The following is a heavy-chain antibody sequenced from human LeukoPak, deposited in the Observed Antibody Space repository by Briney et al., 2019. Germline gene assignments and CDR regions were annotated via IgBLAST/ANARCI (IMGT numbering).Heavy chain of an antibody. D-gene: IGHD3-22*01. J-gene: IGHJ4*02. CDR2: IYPPDSDT. CDR3: ARSSSYSPYYFDS. V-gene: IGHV5-51*01. Sequence: GESLKISCKGSGYSFTKNWIGWVRHMPGKGLEWMGIIYPPDSDTSYSRSFQGQVTISVDESMTTAYLQWSSLEASDTAMYYCARSSSYSPYYFDSWGQGTLVTVSS. CDR1: GYSFTKNW.